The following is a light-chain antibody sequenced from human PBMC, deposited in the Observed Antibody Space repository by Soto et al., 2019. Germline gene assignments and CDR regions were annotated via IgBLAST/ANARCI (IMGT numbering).Light chain of an antibody. CDR1: QSVSSSY. CDR3: QQHGSSPPIT. V-gene: IGKV3-20*01. Sequence: EIVLTQSPGTLSLSPGERATLSCRASQSVSSSYLAWYQQKPGQAPRLLIFGSSSRATGIPDRFSGSGSGTDYTLTISRLEPEDFAVYYCQQHGSSPPITFGQGTRLDI. CDR2: GSS. J-gene: IGKJ5*01.